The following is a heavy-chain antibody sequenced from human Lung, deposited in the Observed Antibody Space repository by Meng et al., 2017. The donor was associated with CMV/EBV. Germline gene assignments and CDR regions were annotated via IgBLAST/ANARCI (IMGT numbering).Heavy chain of an antibody. CDR1: GGSISSSSYY. CDR2: IYYSGSN. Sequence: SETLSLXCNVSGGSISSSSYYWGWIRQPPGKGLEWIGSIYYSGSNYYNPSLKSRVTISVDTSKNQFSLKLSSVTAADTAVYYCASTNYDFWSGYWRGNFDYWGQGTLVTVSS. J-gene: IGHJ4*02. D-gene: IGHD3-3*01. CDR3: ASTNYDFWSGYWRGNFDY. V-gene: IGHV4-39*07.